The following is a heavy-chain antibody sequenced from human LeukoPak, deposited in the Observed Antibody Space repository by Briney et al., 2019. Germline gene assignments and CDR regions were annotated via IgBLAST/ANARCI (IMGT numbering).Heavy chain of an antibody. J-gene: IGHJ4*02. CDR3: ARGRGGVPVTTAFDY. D-gene: IGHD4-11*01. Sequence: GASVKVSCKASGYTFTSYGISWVRQAPGQGLEWMGWISAYNGNTNYAQKLQGRVTMTTVTSTSTAYMELRSLRSDDTAVYYCARGRGGVPVTTAFDYWGQGTLVTVSS. CDR1: GYTFTSYG. V-gene: IGHV1-18*01. CDR2: ISAYNGNT.